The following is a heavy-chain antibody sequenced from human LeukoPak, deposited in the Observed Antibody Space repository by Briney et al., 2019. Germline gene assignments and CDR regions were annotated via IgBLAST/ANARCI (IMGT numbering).Heavy chain of an antibody. CDR2: IDGDGSST. J-gene: IGHJ5*02. V-gene: IGHV3-74*01. CDR3: ARVERWFDP. Sequence: PGGTLRLSCAASGFTFSSYWMHWVRQAPGKGLVWVSRIDGDGSSTRYADSVKGRFTISRDNAKNTLYLQMNSLRVEDTAVYYCARVERWFDPWGQGTLVTVSS. CDR1: GFTFSSYW.